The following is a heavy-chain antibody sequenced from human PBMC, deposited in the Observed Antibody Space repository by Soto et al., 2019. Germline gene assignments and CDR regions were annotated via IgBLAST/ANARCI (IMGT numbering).Heavy chain of an antibody. V-gene: IGHV3-15*01. D-gene: IGHD1-26*01. J-gene: IGHJ4*02. Sequence: GGSLRLSCAASGFTFSSYAMSWVRQAPGKGLEWVGRIKSKTDGGTTDYAAPVKGRFTISRDDSKNTLYLQMNSLKTEDTAVYYCTTEYSGTPRVGFSDYWGQGTLVTVSS. CDR1: GFTFSSYA. CDR3: TTEYSGTPRVGFSDY. CDR2: IKSKTDGGTT.